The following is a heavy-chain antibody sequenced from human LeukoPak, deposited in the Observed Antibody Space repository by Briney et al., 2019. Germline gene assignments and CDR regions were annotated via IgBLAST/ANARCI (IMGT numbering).Heavy chain of an antibody. V-gene: IGHV1-2*02. D-gene: IGHD6-6*01. CDR1: GYTFTGYY. J-gene: IGHJ3*02. Sequence: ASVKVSCKASGYTFTGYYMHWVRQAPGQGLEWMGWINPNSGGTKYAQKFQGRVTMTRDTSISTAYMELSRLRSDDTAVYYCARDLYSSSLWGAFDIWGQGTMVTVSS. CDR3: ARDLYSSSLWGAFDI. CDR2: INPNSGGT.